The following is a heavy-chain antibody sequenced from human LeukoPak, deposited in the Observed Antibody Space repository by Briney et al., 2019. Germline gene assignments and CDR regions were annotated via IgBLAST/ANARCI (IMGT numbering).Heavy chain of an antibody. V-gene: IGHV4-34*01. CDR3: AKAGKLLFNLYGY. D-gene: IGHD2-2*01. J-gene: IGHJ4*02. CDR2: INHSGST. CDR1: GGSFSGYY. Sequence: PSETLSLTCAVYGGSFSGYYWSWIRQPPGKGLEWIGEINHSGSTNYNPSLKSRVTISVDTSKNQFSLKLSSVTAADTAVYYCAKAGKLLFNLYGYWGQGTLVTVSS.